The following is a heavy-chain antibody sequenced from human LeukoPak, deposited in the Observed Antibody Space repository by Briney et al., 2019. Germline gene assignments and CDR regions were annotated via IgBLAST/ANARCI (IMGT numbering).Heavy chain of an antibody. V-gene: IGHV3-23*01. Sequence: GRSLRLSCAASGFTFSSYGMHWVRQVPGKGLEWVSGIHGSGETTYYADSVEGRFTISRDNSREMLYLQMNSLRVEDTAVYYCAKDPNGDYVGAFDSWGQGTMVTVSS. CDR1: GFTFSSYG. CDR3: AKDPNGDYVGAFDS. CDR2: IHGSGETT. J-gene: IGHJ3*02. D-gene: IGHD4-17*01.